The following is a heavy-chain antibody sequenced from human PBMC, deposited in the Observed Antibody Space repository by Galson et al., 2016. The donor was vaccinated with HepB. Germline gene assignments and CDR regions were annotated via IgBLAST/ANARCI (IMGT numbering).Heavy chain of an antibody. J-gene: IGHJ4*02. CDR2: IYYSGTT. V-gene: IGHV4-31*03. CDR3: ARARRSGSGWYFDY. CDR1: GGSITITDYY. Sequence: TLSLTCTVSGGSITITDYYGSWIRQHPGKGLEWIGYIYYSGTTYYSPSPKSRVTISVDTSKSQFSLRLSSVTAADTAVYYCARARRSGSGWYFDYWGQGALVTVSS. D-gene: IGHD3-10*01.